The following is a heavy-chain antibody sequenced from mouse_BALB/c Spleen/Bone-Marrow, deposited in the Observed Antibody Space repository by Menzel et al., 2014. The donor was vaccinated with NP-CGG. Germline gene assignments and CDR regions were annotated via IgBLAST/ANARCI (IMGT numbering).Heavy chain of an antibody. Sequence: VQLQQSGPGLVQPSQSLSITCTVSGFSLTSYGLHWVRQSPGKGLEWLGVIWSGGSTDYNAALKSRLSISKDNSKSQVFFKMNSLQANDTAIYYCARYGSILDYWGQGTTLTVSS. CDR3: ARYGSILDY. J-gene: IGHJ2*01. D-gene: IGHD1-1*01. CDR1: GFSLTSYG. CDR2: IWSGGST. V-gene: IGHV2-2*02.